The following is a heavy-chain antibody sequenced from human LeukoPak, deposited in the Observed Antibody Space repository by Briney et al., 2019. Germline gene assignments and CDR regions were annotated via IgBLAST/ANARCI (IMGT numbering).Heavy chain of an antibody. Sequence: GSSVKVSCKASGGTFSSYAISWVRQAPGQGLEWMGGIIPIFGTADYAQKFQGRVTITTDESTSTAYMEPSSLRSEDTAVYYCATTSTGPKYCSSTSCYPQYYLDYWGQGTLVTVSS. CDR3: ATTSTGPKYCSSTSCYPQYYLDY. CDR1: GGTFSSYA. V-gene: IGHV1-69*05. D-gene: IGHD2-2*01. J-gene: IGHJ4*02. CDR2: IIPIFGTA.